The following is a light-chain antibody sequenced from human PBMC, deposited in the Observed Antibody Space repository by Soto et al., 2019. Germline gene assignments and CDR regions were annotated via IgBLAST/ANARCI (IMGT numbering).Light chain of an antibody. V-gene: IGKV3-11*01. Sequence: EVVLSQSPATLSLSPGERATLSCRASLSVTKYLAWYQQKPGQALRLLSYDVSKRATGVPARFSGSGSETDFTLTISSLEPEDFAVYYCHQRSNWPLTFGGGTKLEIK. CDR3: HQRSNWPLT. CDR2: DVS. J-gene: IGKJ4*01. CDR1: LSVTKY.